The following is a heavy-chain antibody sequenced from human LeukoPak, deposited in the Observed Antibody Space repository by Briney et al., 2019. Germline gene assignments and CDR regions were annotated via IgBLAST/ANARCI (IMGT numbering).Heavy chain of an antibody. CDR1: GGSFSRVGYF. D-gene: IGHD4-17*01. V-gene: IGHV4-61*02. J-gene: IGHJ4*02. CDR2: IDTNGDT. Sequence: PSETLSLTCTVSGGSFSRVGYFWSWIRQPAGKGLEWIGRIDTNGDTNYNPSLKSRVTMSVDTSKNQFSLKLSSVTAADTAVYYCARERRDDYVSFDYWGQGALVSVSS. CDR3: ARERRDDYVSFDY.